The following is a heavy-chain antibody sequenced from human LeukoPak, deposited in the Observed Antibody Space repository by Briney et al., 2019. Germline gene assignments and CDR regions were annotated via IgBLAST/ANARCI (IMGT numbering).Heavy chain of an antibody. V-gene: IGHV3-21*01. CDR3: ARDEGGEYQLLGYYYYGMDV. J-gene: IGHJ6*02. CDR2: ISSSSSYI. Sequence: GGSLRLSCAASGFTFSSYSMNWVRQAPGKGLEWVSSISSSSSYIYYADSVKGRFTISRDNAKNSLYLQMNSLRAGDTAVYYCARDEGGEYQLLGYYYYGMDVWGQGTTVTVSS. D-gene: IGHD2-2*01. CDR1: GFTFSSYS.